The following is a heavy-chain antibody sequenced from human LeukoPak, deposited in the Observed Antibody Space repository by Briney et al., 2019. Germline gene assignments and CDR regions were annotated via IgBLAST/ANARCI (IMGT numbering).Heavy chain of an antibody. J-gene: IGHJ4*02. CDR3: ARGRSGYSSGWYRLDLLDY. D-gene: IGHD6-19*01. V-gene: IGHV1-18*04. Sequence: GASVKVSCKASGYTFTSYGISWVRQAPGQGLEWMGWIGPYNGNSNYAQKLQGRVTMTTDTSTSTAYMELSSLRSDDTAMYYCARGRSGYSSGWYRLDLLDYWGQGTLVTVSS. CDR2: IGPYNGNS. CDR1: GYTFTSYG.